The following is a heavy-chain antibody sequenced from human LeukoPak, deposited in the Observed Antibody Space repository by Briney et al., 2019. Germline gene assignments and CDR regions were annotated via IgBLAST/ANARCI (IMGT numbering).Heavy chain of an antibody. CDR3: ARGTNSGYSYGYQSYPDAFDI. V-gene: IGHV4-61*01. D-gene: IGHD5-18*01. J-gene: IGHJ3*02. CDR1: GGSVSTGSYY. CDR2: IFYSGNT. Sequence: SETLSLTCTVSGGSVSTGSYYWSWIRQPPGKGLEWIGHIFYSGNTNYNPSLKSRVTISVDTSKNQFSLKLSSVTAADAAVYYCARGTNSGYSYGYQSYPDAFDIWGQGTMVTVSS.